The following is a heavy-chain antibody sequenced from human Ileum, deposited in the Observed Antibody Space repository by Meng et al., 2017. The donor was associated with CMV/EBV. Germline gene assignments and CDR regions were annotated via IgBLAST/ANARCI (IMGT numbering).Heavy chain of an antibody. CDR3: AKGYTYHDFWSGYYSPPF. V-gene: IGHV3-23*01. Sequence: GGSLRLSCAASGFTLSNYAMSWVRQTPGKGLEWVSGISGSGGSTHYADSVKGRFTISRDNSKNTLYLQMCSLRAEDTAVYYCAKGYTYHDFWSGYYSPPFWGQGTLVTVSS. CDR1: GFTLSNYA. J-gene: IGHJ4*02. CDR2: ISGSGGST. D-gene: IGHD3-3*01.